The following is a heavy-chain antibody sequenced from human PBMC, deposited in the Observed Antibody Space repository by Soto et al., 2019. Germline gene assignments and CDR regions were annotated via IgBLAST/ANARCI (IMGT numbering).Heavy chain of an antibody. D-gene: IGHD3-22*01. Sequence: GASVKVSCKASGGTFSSYAISWVRQAPGQGLEWMGGIIPIFGTANYAQKFQGRVTITADESTSTACMELSSLRSEDTAVYYCASGDYYDSSGYVDYWGQGTLVTVSS. J-gene: IGHJ4*02. CDR3: ASGDYYDSSGYVDY. V-gene: IGHV1-69*13. CDR1: GGTFSSYA. CDR2: IIPIFGTA.